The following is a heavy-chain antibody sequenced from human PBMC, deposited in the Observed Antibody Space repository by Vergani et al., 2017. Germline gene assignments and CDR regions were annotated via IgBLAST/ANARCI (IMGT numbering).Heavy chain of an antibody. CDR1: GYSFTNYW. CDR3: ARLYGRDSSGSKYFDY. CDR2: IHPADSDP. J-gene: IGHJ4*02. V-gene: IGHV5-51*01. D-gene: IGHD3-22*01. Sequence: EVQLVQSGAEVKKPGESLKISCQISGYSFTNYWIGWVRQMPGKGLEWMGIIHPADSDPRYSPSFQGLVTISVDKSISTAYLQRSSLRASDSAMYYCARLYGRDSSGSKYFDYWGQGTLVTVSS.